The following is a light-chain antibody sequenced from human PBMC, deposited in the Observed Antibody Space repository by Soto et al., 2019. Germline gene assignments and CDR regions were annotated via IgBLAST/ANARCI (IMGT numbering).Light chain of an antibody. CDR1: QDINNF. V-gene: IGKV1-33*01. CDR2: DAS. CDR3: QQSDDLPT. J-gene: IGKJ5*01. Sequence: DLQMTQSPSSLSASVGDRVTITCQASQDINNFVNWYQQKPGKAPKLLIYDASTLKTGVPSRFSGSGSGTDFRFTISSLQPEDFATYYCQQSDDLPTFGQGTRLDIK.